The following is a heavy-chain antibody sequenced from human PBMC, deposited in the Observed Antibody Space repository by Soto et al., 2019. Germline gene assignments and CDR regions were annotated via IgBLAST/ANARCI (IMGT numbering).Heavy chain of an antibody. CDR2: INHSGST. CDR1: GGSFSGYY. V-gene: IGHV4-34*01. Sequence: QVQLQQWGAGLLKPSETLSLTCAVYGGSFSGYYWSWIRQPPGKGLEWIGEINHSGSTNYNPSLKSRVTISVDTSKNQISLKLSSVTAADTAVYYCARGRIGELLYWGQGTLVTVSS. D-gene: IGHD3-10*01. CDR3: ARGRIGELLY. J-gene: IGHJ4*02.